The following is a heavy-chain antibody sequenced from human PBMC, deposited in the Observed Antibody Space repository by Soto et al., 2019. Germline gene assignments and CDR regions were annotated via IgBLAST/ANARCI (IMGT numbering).Heavy chain of an antibody. J-gene: IGHJ4*02. V-gene: IGHV1-24*01. D-gene: IGHD3-22*01. CDR3: ATDPLPDLRFRTYYDSSGYGY. Sequence: ASVKVSCKVSGYTLAELSMHWVRQAPGKGLEWMGGFDPEDGETIYAQKFQGRVTMTEDTSTDTAYMELSSLRSEATAVYYCATDPLPDLRFRTYYDSSGYGYWGQGTLVTVSS. CDR2: FDPEDGET. CDR1: GYTLAELS.